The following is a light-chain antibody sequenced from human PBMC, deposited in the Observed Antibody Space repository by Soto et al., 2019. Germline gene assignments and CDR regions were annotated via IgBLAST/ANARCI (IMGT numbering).Light chain of an antibody. CDR1: RSDVGGYNY. V-gene: IGLV2-14*01. CDR3: SSYTSSSTLV. CDR2: DVS. Sequence: QSALPQPASVSGSPGQSIPISCTGTRSDVGGYNYVSWYQQHPGKAPKLMIYDVSNRPSGVSNRFSGSKSGNTASLPISGLQAEDEADYYCSSYTSSSTLVFGGGTKLTVL. J-gene: IGLJ2*01.